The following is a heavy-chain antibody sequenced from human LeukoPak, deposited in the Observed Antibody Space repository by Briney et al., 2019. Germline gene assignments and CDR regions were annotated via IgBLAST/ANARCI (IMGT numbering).Heavy chain of an antibody. CDR2: ISSSSSTI. J-gene: IGHJ4*02. Sequence: GGSLRLSCAASGFTFSSYSMNWVRQAPGKGLEWVSYISSSSSTIYYADSVKGRFTISRDNAKNSLYLQMNSLRAEDTAVYYCARNKGIAAAGTLDYWGQGTLVTVSS. CDR1: GFTFSSYS. V-gene: IGHV3-48*01. CDR3: ARNKGIAAAGTLDY. D-gene: IGHD6-13*01.